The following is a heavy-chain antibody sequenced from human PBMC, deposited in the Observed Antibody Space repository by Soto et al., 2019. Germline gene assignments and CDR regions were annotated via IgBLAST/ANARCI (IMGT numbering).Heavy chain of an antibody. D-gene: IGHD3-22*01. CDR1: GYTFTSYD. J-gene: IGHJ4*02. Sequence: QVQLVQSGAEVKKPGASVKVSCKASGYTFTSYDINWVRQATGQGLEWMGWMNPNSGNTGYAQKCQGRVTMTRNTSISTAYMELSSLRSEDTAVYYCARSGKMTRDSRGGYWGQGTLVTVSS. CDR3: ARSGKMTRDSRGGY. V-gene: IGHV1-8*01. CDR2: MNPNSGNT.